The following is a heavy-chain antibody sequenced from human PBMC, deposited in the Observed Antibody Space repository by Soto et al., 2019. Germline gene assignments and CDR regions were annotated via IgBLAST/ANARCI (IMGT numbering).Heavy chain of an antibody. CDR3: ARHLDYGDYLWGY. Sequence: PSETLSLTCTVSGASISNSYWSWIRQPPGKRLEWIGHIYYSGTTNYNPSLNSRVTISVDTSKNQFSLTLTSVTAADTAMYYCARHLDYGDYLWGYWGQGTLVTVSS. V-gene: IGHV4-59*01. J-gene: IGHJ4*02. CDR1: GASISNSY. CDR2: IYYSGTT. D-gene: IGHD4-17*01.